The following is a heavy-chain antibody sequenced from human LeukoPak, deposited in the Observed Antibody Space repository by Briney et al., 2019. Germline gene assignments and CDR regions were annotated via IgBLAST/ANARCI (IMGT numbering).Heavy chain of an antibody. CDR1: GFTFSSYS. J-gene: IGHJ4*02. Sequence: QPGGSLRLSXAASGFTFSSYSMNWVRQAPGKGLEWLSYISSSSSTIYYADSVKGRFTISRDNAKNSLYLQMNSLRAEDTAVYYCARDTPKYYYDSSGPKTTFDYWGQGTLVTVSS. D-gene: IGHD3-22*01. V-gene: IGHV3-48*01. CDR2: ISSSSSTI. CDR3: ARDTPKYYYDSSGPKTTFDY.